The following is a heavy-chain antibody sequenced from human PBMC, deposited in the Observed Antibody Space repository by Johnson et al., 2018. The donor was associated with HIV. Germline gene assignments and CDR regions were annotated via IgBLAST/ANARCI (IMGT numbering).Heavy chain of an antibody. J-gene: IGHJ3*02. CDR3: AKDLGIVGAVHRTFDI. Sequence: QVQLVESGGGVVQPGRSLRLSCAASGFTFSSYAMHWVRQAPGKGLEWVAVIWYDGTQKYYRDSVKGRFTISRDNSKNTLYLQMNSLRAEDTAVYFCAKDLGIVGAVHRTFDIWGQGTMVTVSS. D-gene: IGHD1-26*01. V-gene: IGHV3-33*06. CDR2: IWYDGTQK. CDR1: GFTFSSYA.